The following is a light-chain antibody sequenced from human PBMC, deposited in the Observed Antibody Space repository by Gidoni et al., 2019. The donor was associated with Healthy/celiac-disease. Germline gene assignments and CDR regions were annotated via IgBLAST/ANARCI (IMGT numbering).Light chain of an antibody. V-gene: IGKV3-20*01. CDR3: QQYGSSRWT. Sequence: EIVLTQPPGSLSLSPGETATLPCRASQSVSSSYLAWYQQKPGHAPRLLIYGASSRATGIPDRFSGSGSGTDFTLTISRLEPEDFAVYYCQQYGSSRWTFGQGTKVEIK. J-gene: IGKJ1*01. CDR2: GAS. CDR1: QSVSSSY.